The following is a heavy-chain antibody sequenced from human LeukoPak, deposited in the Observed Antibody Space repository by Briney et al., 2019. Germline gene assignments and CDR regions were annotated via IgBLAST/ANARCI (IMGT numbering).Heavy chain of an antibody. V-gene: IGHV3-20*04. D-gene: IGHD4-17*01. J-gene: IGHJ4*02. CDR3: AREVPLDYGDFSYFDY. Sequence: GGSLRLSCAASGFTFDDSGMSWARQAPGKGLEWVSGINWNGDNTGYADSVKGRFTISRDNAKNSLYLQMNSLRAEDTAFYYCAREVPLDYGDFSYFDYWGQGTLVTVSS. CDR1: GFTFDDSG. CDR2: INWNGDNT.